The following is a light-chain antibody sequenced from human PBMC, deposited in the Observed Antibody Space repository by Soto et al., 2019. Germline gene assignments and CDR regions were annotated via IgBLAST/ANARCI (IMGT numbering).Light chain of an antibody. J-gene: IGKJ1*01. CDR3: QQSISSPPWT. CDR1: QTISTF. V-gene: IGKV1-39*01. CDR2: RAS. Sequence: DIQMTQSPSSLSASVGDRVTISCRASQTISTFLNWYQQKPGTAPRLLIYRASSVTSGVPPRFSGSGSGRDFTLTISSLRPEDIATYFCQQSISSPPWTFGQGTKVEVK.